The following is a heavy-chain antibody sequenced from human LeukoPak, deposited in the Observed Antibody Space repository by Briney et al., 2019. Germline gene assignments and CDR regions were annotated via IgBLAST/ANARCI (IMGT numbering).Heavy chain of an antibody. CDR3: ASHPNRGAPFDY. CDR2: ISYDGSNK. D-gene: IGHD7-27*01. J-gene: IGHJ4*02. CDR1: GFTFSSYA. V-gene: IGHV3-30-3*01. Sequence: GGSLRLSCAASGFTFSSYAMHWVRQAPGKGLEWVAVISYDGSNKYYADSVKGRFTISRDNSKNTLYLQMDSLRAEDTAVYYCASHPNRGAPFDYWGQGTLVTVSS.